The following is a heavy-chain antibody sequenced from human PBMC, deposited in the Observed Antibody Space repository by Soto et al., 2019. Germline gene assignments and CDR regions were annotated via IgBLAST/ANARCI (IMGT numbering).Heavy chain of an antibody. J-gene: IGHJ6*02. Sequence: SETLSLTCTVSGGSISRYHWSWIRQPAGKGLEWIGRIYISGSNNYNPSLKSRVTMSVVTSKNQFSLKLCSLTAADTAVYYCAILWGSGPSDYSYGMDIWGQGTTVTVSS. D-gene: IGHD3-10*01. V-gene: IGHV4-4*07. CDR1: GGSISRYH. CDR3: AILWGSGPSDYSYGMDI. CDR2: IYISGSN.